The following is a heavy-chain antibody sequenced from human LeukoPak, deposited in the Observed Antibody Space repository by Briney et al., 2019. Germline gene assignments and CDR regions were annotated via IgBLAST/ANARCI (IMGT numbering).Heavy chain of an antibody. CDR3: ARTAMGLHHFDY. V-gene: IGHV3-7*01. Sequence: PGGSLRLSCAASGFTFSTSWMSWVRQAPGKGLEWVASIKTDGSVKYYMDSVKGRFTISRDNAKNSLYLQMNSLRAEDTAVYYCARTAMGLHHFDYWGQGTLVTVSS. CDR2: IKTDGSVK. J-gene: IGHJ4*02. D-gene: IGHD5-18*01. CDR1: GFTFSTSW.